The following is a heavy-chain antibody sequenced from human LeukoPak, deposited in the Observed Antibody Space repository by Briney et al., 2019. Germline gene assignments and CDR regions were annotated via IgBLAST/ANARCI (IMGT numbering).Heavy chain of an antibody. CDR1: GGSISSGGYY. Sequence: SETLSLTCTVSGGSISSGGYYWSWIRQHPGKGLEWIGYIYYSGSTYYNPSLKSRVTISVDTSKNQFSLKLSSVTAADTAVYYCARVGFGDAPSTVYGMDVWGQGTTVTVSS. CDR3: ARVGFGDAPSTVYGMDV. CDR2: IYYSGST. D-gene: IGHD3-3*01. J-gene: IGHJ6*02. V-gene: IGHV4-31*03.